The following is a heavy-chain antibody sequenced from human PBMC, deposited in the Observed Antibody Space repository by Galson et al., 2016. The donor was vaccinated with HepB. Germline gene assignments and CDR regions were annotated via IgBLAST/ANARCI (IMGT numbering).Heavy chain of an antibody. V-gene: IGHV2-5*02. D-gene: IGHD3-10*01. CDR1: GFSLSTSGVG. J-gene: IGHJ6*02. CDR3: AHRASTLSGNYGTLDDYFYYGLDV. CDR2: IYWDDDK. Sequence: PALVKPTQTLTLTCTFSGFSLSTSGVGVGWIRQPPGKALEWLALIYWDDDKRYSPSLKTRLTITKDSSKNQVVLTMTNMDPVDTATYYCAHRASTLSGNYGTLDDYFYYGLDVWGLGTTVTVSS.